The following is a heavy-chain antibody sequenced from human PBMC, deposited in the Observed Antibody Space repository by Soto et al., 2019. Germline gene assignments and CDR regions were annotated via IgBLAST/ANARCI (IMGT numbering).Heavy chain of an antibody. CDR3: ANGSGMVLYYFDC. J-gene: IGHJ4*02. CDR1: GFTFSSYA. Sequence: GGSLRRSCAASGFTFSSYAMSWVRQAPGKGLEWVSAISVSGGSTYYADSVKGWFTISRDNSKNTLYLQMNSLRAEDTAVYYCANGSGMVLYYFDCWGQGTLFTVSS. V-gene: IGHV3-23*01. CDR2: ISVSGGST. D-gene: IGHD2-8*01.